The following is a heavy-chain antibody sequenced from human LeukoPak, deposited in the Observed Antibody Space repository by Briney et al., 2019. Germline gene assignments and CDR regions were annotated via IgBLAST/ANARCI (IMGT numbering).Heavy chain of an antibody. J-gene: IGHJ4*02. D-gene: IGHD2-21*01. CDR1: GASIGSSSFY. V-gene: IGHV4-39*07. CDR3: ARKIAATWYFDY. CDR2: IYYSGST. Sequence: PSETQSLTCTVSGASIGSSSFYWGWIRQPPGKGLEWIGSIYYSGSTYYNPSLKSRVTISVDTSKNQFSLKLNSVTAADTAVYCCARKIAATWYFDYWGQGTLVTVSS.